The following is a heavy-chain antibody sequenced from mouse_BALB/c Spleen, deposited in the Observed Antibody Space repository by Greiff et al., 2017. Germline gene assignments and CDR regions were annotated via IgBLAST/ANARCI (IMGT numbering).Heavy chain of an antibody. CDR3: ARDRYAMDY. Sequence: EVNLVESGGGLVQPGGSLKLSCAASGFTFSSYTMSWVRQTPEKRLEWVAYISNGGGSTYYPDTVKGRFTISRDNAKNTLYLQMSSLKSEDTAMYYCARDRYAMDYWGQGTSVTVSS. V-gene: IGHV5-12-2*01. CDR1: GFTFSSYT. CDR2: ISNGGGST. J-gene: IGHJ4*01.